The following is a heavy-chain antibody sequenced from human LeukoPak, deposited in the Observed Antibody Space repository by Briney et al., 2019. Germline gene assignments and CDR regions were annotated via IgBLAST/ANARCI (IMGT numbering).Heavy chain of an antibody. CDR1: GFTFSSYG. D-gene: IGHD3-10*01. Sequence: PGGSLRLSCAASGFTFSSYGMHWVRQAPGKGLEWVAVISYDGSNKYYADSVKGRFTISRDNSKNTLYLQMNSLRAEDTAVYYCAKDRLQGVIPYYFDYWGQGTLVTVSS. CDR2: ISYDGSNK. V-gene: IGHV3-30*18. CDR3: AKDRLQGVIPYYFDY. J-gene: IGHJ4*02.